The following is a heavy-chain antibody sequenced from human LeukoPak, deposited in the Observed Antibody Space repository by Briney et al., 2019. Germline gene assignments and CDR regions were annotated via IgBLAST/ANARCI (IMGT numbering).Heavy chain of an antibody. CDR1: GYTFTDYY. D-gene: IGHD4-11*01. V-gene: IGHV1-69-2*01. J-gene: IGHJ3*02. CDR3: ATDNSNYDGAFDI. CDR2: VDPEDGET. Sequence: VASVKVSCKVSGYTFTDYYMHWVQQAPGKGLEWMGLVDPEDGETIYAEKFQGRVTITADTSTDTAYMELSSLRSEDTAVCYCATDNSNYDGAFDIWGQGTMVTVSS.